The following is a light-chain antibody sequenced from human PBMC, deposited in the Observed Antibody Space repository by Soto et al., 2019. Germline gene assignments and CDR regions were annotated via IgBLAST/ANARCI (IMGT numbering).Light chain of an antibody. CDR2: YDS. CDR1: NIGSKS. CDR3: QVWDSSSDPPLG. J-gene: IGLJ2*01. Sequence: SYELTQPPSVSVAPGKTARITCGGNNIGSKSVHWYQQKPGQAPVLVIFYDSDRPSGIPERFSGSNSGNTATLTISRVEAGDEADYYCQVWDSSSDPPLGFGGGTKLTVL. V-gene: IGLV3-21*04.